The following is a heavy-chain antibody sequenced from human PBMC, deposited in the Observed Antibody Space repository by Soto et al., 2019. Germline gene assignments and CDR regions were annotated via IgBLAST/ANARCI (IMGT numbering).Heavy chain of an antibody. CDR1: GYTFTSYG. CDR2: ISAYNGNT. D-gene: IGHD6-13*01. V-gene: IGHV1-18*01. J-gene: IGHJ4*02. Sequence: QVQLVQSGAEVKKPGASVKVSCKASGYTFTSYGISWVRQAPGQGLEWMGWISAYNGNTNYAKKLEGRGTMTTETTTATAYMELRSLRSDDTAVSYCASDLAAGTCDYWGQGTLVSVSS. CDR3: ASDLAAGTCDY.